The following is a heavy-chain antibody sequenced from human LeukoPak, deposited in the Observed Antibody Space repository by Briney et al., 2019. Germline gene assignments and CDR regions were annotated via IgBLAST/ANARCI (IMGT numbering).Heavy chain of an antibody. D-gene: IGHD2-2*01. V-gene: IGHV5-51*01. CDR3: ARHSADCSSTSCFPYYYYYYMDV. Sequence: GESLKISCKGSGYSFTSYWIGWVRQMPGTGLGWMGMIYPGHSDTRYSPSFQGQGTISADKSISTAYLQWSSLKASDTAMYYCARHSADCSSTSCFPYYYYYYMDVWGKGTTVTVSS. J-gene: IGHJ6*03. CDR1: GYSFTSYW. CDR2: IYPGHSDT.